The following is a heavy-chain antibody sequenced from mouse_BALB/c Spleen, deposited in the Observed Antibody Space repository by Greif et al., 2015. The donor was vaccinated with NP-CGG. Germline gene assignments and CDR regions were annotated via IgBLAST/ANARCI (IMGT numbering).Heavy chain of an antibody. V-gene: IGHV5-9-3*01. D-gene: IGHD2-1*01. CDR3: ARGNYGNYEGWFAY. J-gene: IGHJ3*01. Sequence: EVKLVESGGGLVKPGGSLKPSCAASGFTFSSYAMSWVRQTPEKRLEWVATISSGGSYTYYPDSVKGRFTISRDNAKNTLYLQMSSLRSEDTAMYYCARGNYGNYEGWFAYWGQGTLVTVSA. CDR1: GFTFSSYA. CDR2: ISSGGSYT.